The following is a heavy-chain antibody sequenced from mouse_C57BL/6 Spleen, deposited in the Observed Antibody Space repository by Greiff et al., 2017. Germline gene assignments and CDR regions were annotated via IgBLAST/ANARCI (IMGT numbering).Heavy chain of an antibody. D-gene: IGHD4-1*01. J-gene: IGHJ2*01. CDR1: GYAFSSSW. V-gene: IGHV1-82*01. Sequence: QVQLKESGPELVKPGASVKISCKASGYAFSSSWMNWVKQRPGKGLEWIGRIYPGDGDTNYNGKFKGKATLTAYKSSSTAYMQRSSLAAEDAAVYVCARGDGTYYIDYWGQGTTLTVSS. CDR2: IYPGDGDT. CDR3: ARGDGTYYIDY.